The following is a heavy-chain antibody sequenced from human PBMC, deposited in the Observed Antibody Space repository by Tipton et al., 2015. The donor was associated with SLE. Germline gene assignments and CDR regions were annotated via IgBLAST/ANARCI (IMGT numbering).Heavy chain of an antibody. V-gene: IGHV4-39*07. CDR1: GGSISSSSYY. CDR3: ARSFDYWYFDR. CDR2: IYYSGST. Sequence: TLSLTCTVSGGSISSSSYYWGWIRQPPGKGLEWIGSIYYSGSTYYNPSLKSRVTISVDTSKNQFSLKLSSVTAADTAVYYCARSFDYWYFDRWGRGTLVTVSS. D-gene: IGHD3-9*01. J-gene: IGHJ2*01.